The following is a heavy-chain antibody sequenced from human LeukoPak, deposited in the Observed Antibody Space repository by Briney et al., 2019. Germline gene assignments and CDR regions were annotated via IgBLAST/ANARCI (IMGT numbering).Heavy chain of an antibody. CDR1: GDSISSSSYY. V-gene: IGHV4-39*07. Sequence: SETLSLTCTASGDSISSSSYYWGWIRQPPGKGLEWIGSIYYTGSTYYNPSLKSRVTISVDTSKKQFSVKLSSVTAADTAVYYCARSPPRYMATVTTRSVFDYWGQGTLVTVSS. D-gene: IGHD4-17*01. CDR3: ARSPPRYMATVTTRSVFDY. J-gene: IGHJ4*02. CDR2: IYYTGST.